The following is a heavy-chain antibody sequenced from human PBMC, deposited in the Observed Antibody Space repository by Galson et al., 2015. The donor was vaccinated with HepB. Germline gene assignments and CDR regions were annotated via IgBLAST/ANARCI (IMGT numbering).Heavy chain of an antibody. CDR1: GFTITSHA. J-gene: IGHJ6*02. CDR3: ARDKILYVWKDSFGQGILHPPGQYGMDV. V-gene: IGHV3-30*04. D-gene: IGHD3-10*02. CDR2: FSYDGKNT. Sequence: SLRLSCAASGFTITSHAMHWVRQAPGKGLEWVAVFSYDGKNTYYADSVKSRFTISRDTSKNTLYLQMSSLKIEDTAVYSCARDKILYVWKDSFGQGILHPPGQYGMDVWGQGTTVTVSS.